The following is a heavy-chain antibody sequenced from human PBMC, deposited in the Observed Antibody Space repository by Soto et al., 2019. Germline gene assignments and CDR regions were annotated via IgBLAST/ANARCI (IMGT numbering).Heavy chain of an antibody. CDR1: GGSFSGYY. CDR3: ARGPSLRYFDWPSRTFYYYYGIDV. J-gene: IGHJ6*02. Sequence: PSETLSLTCAVYGGSFSGYYWSWIRQPPGKGLEWIGEINHSGSTNYNPSLKSRVTISVDTSKNQFSLKLSSVTAADTAVYYCARGPSLRYFDWPSRTFYYYYGIDVWGQGTTVTVSS. V-gene: IGHV4-34*01. CDR2: INHSGST. D-gene: IGHD3-9*01.